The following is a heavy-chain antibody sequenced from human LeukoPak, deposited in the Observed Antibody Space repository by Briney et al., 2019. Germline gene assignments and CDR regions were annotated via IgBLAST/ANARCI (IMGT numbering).Heavy chain of an antibody. V-gene: IGHV1-46*01. D-gene: IGHD2-2*01. J-gene: IGHJ4*02. CDR1: GYTFTSYY. CDR2: INPRGGST. CDR3: ARANCSSISCPPDY. Sequence: GASVKVFCKASGYTFTSYYMHWVRQAPGQGLEWMGIINPRGGSTSYHQKFQGRVTMTRDTSTSTVYMELSSMRSEDTAVYYCARANCSSISCPPDYWGQGTLVTVSS.